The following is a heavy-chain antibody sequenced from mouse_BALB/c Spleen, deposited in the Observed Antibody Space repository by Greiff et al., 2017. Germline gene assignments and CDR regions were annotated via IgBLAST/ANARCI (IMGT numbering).Heavy chain of an antibody. CDR2: IWAGGST. V-gene: IGHV2-9*02. CDR3: ASPSTMITTWFAY. J-gene: IGHJ3*01. CDR1: GFSLTSYG. Sequence: VQLQQSGPGLVAPSQSLSITCTVSGFSLTSYGVHWVRQPPGKGLEWLGVIWAGGSTNYNSALMSRLSISKDNSKSQVFLKMNSLQTDDTAMYYCASPSTMITTWFAYWGQGTLVTVSA. D-gene: IGHD2-4*01.